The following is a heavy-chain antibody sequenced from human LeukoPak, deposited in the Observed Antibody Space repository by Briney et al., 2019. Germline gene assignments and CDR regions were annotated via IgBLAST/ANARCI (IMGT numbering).Heavy chain of an antibody. CDR3: AKGNGYSYGRYYFDY. J-gene: IGHJ4*02. V-gene: IGHV3-23*01. CDR1: GFTFSSYA. CDR2: ITAGGGNT. Sequence: GGSLRLSCAASGFTFSSYAMGWVRQAPGKGLEWVSAITAGGGNTYYADSLKGRFTISRDNSKNTLYLQVNSLRAEDTAVYYCAKGNGYSYGRYYFDYWGQGTLVTVSS. D-gene: IGHD5-18*01.